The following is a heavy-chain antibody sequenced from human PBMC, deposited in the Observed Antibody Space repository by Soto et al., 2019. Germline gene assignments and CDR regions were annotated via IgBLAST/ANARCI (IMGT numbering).Heavy chain of an antibody. D-gene: IGHD4-17*01. Sequence: QVQLVESGGGVVQPGRSLRLSCAASGFTFSSYDMHWVRQAPGKGLDWVAVIRYDGSNKDYADSVKGRFTITRDNSKNTLYLQKISLRGEDTAVYYCARGYGVESGTFDFWGQGTMVTVSS. V-gene: IGHV3-33*01. CDR3: ARGYGVESGTFDF. CDR2: IRYDGSNK. J-gene: IGHJ3*01. CDR1: GFTFSSYD.